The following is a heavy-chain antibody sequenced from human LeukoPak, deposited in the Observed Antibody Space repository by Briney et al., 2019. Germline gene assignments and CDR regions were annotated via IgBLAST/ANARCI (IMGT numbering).Heavy chain of an antibody. J-gene: IGHJ4*02. CDR2: INHSGST. V-gene: IGHV4-34*01. CDR1: GGSFSGYY. Sequence: SETLSLTCAVYGGSFSGYYWSWVRQPPGKGLEWNGEINHSGSTNYNPSLKSRVTISVDTSKNQFSLKLSSVTAADTAVYYCARKYRGRRYGHPIDYWGQGTLVTVSS. CDR3: ARKYRGRRYGHPIDY. D-gene: IGHD5-18*01.